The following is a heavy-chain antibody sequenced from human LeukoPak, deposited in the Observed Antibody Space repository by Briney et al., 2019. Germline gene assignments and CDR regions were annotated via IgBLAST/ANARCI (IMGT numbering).Heavy chain of an antibody. V-gene: IGHV4-4*07. CDR3: ARDAYSSSWYNYYAFDI. D-gene: IGHD6-13*01. CDR2: IYTSGST. CDR1: GGSISSYY. Sequence: SETLSLTCTVSGGSISSYYWSWIRQPAGKELEWIGRIYTSGSTNYNPSLKSRVTMSVDTSKNQFSLKLSSVTAADTAVYYCARDAYSSSWYNYYAFDIWGQGTMVTVSS. J-gene: IGHJ3*02.